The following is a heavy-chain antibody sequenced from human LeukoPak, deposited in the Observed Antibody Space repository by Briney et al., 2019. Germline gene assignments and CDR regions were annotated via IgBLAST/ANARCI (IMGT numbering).Heavy chain of an antibody. CDR1: GYSISSGYY. CDR3: ASRPRQHYYDSSGYYSY. D-gene: IGHD3-22*01. V-gene: IGHV4-38-2*02. J-gene: IGHJ4*02. CDR2: IYHSGST. Sequence: SETLSLTCTVSGYSISSGYYWGWIRQPPGKGLEWIGSIYHSGSTYYNPSLKSRVTISVDTSKNQFSLKLSSVTAADTAVYYCASRPRQHYYDSSGYYSYWGQGTLVTVSS.